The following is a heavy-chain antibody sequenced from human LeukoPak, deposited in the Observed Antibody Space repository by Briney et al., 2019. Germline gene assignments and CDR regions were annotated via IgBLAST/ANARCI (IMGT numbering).Heavy chain of an antibody. CDR3: ARDDVDTPTFDY. D-gene: IGHD5-18*01. V-gene: IGHV4-4*07. Sequence: SETLSLTCTVSGGSISSYYWSWIRQPAGKGLEWIGRIYTSGSTNYNPSLKSRVTMSVDTSKNQFSLNLNSVTAADTAVYYCARDDVDTPTFDYWGQGTLVTVSS. CDR1: GGSISSYY. J-gene: IGHJ4*02. CDR2: IYTSGST.